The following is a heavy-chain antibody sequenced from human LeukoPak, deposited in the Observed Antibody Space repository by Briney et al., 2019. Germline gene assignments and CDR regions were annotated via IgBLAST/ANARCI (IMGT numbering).Heavy chain of an antibody. CDR1: GGTFSSYA. D-gene: IGHD6-13*01. J-gene: IGHJ6*03. CDR3: ARGLAAAGTYVYYYYMDV. Sequence: SVKVSCKASGGTFSSYAISWVRQAPGQGLEWMGGIIPIFGTANYAQKFQGRVTITTDESTSTAYMELSSLRSEDTAVYYCARGLAAAGTYVYYYYMDVWGKETTVTVSS. V-gene: IGHV1-69*05. CDR2: IIPIFGTA.